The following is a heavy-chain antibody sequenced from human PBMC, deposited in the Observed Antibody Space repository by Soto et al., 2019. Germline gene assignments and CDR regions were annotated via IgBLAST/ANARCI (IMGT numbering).Heavy chain of an antibody. J-gene: IGHJ2*01. Sequence: QVQLVQSGAEVKKPGASVQVSCKASGYTFTSYAIHWVRQAPGQRLEWMGWINADNGNTKYSQKFQGRVTITRDTSASTAYMELSSLRSEDTAVYYCAIPDSSVTPPGGSFHLWGRGTLLTVSS. V-gene: IGHV1-3*01. CDR3: AIPDSSVTPPGGSFHL. CDR1: GYTFTSYA. D-gene: IGHD2-21*02. CDR2: INADNGNT.